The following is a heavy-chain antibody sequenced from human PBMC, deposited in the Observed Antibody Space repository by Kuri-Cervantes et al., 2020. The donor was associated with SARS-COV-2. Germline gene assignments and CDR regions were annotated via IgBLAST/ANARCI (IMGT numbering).Heavy chain of an antibody. CDR1: GFTFSSYA. D-gene: IGHD5-12*01. V-gene: IGHV3-30-3*01. CDR2: ISYDGSND. CDR3: ARVLRGYSGYELFDY. Sequence: GESLKISCAASGFTFSSYAMHWVRQAPGKGLEWVAIISYDGSNDYYADSVKGRFTISRDNSKNTLYLQMNSLRAEDTAVYYCARVLRGYSGYELFDYWGQGTLVTVSS. J-gene: IGHJ4*02.